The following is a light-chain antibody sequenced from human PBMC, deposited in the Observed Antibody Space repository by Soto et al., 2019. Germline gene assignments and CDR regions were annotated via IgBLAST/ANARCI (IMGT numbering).Light chain of an antibody. J-gene: IGLJ3*02. CDR1: SGHNTYA. Sequence: QLVLTQSPSASASLGASVKLTCTLSSGHNTYAIAWHQQQPEKGPRYLMKLNSDGSHSKGDGIPDRFSGSSSGAERYLTISCLESEDEADYYCQTWGTGSWVFGGGTKLTVL. CDR3: QTWGTGSWV. CDR2: LNSDGSH. V-gene: IGLV4-69*01.